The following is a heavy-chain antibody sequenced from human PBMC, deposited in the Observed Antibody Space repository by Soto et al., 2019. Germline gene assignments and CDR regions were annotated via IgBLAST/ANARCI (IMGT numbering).Heavy chain of an antibody. CDR2: IYYSGST. CDR1: GGSISSYY. D-gene: IGHD3-3*01. CDR3: ARVYIRVSHNDFWSGYYQGGYYFDY. Sequence: PSETLSLTCTVSGGSISSYYWSWIRQPPGKGLEWIGYIYYSGSTNYNPSLKSRVTISVDTSKNQFSLKLSSVTAADTAVYYCARVYIRVSHNDFWSGYYQGGYYFDYWGQGTLVTVSS. J-gene: IGHJ4*02. V-gene: IGHV4-59*01.